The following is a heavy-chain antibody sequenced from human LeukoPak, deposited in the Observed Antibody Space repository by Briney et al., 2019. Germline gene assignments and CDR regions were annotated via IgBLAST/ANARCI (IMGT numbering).Heavy chain of an antibody. CDR2: IIPIFSTA. J-gene: IGHJ4*02. CDR3: ASDGRVFEYYYDSSDYFTFFDY. V-gene: IGHV1-69*05. CDR1: GGTFSSYA. D-gene: IGHD3-22*01. Sequence: SVKVSCKASGGTFSSYAISWVRQAPGQGLEWMGGIIPIFSTANYALKFQGRVTITTDESTSTAYMELSSLRSEDTAVYYCASDGRVFEYYYDSSDYFTFFDYWGQGTLVTVSS.